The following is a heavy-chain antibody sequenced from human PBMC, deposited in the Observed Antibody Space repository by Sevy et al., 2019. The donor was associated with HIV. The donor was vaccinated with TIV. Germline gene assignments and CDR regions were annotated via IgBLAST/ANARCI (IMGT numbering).Heavy chain of an antibody. V-gene: IGHV4-39*01. CDR1: GGSISSSSYY. D-gene: IGHD3-10*01. CDR2: IYYSGST. J-gene: IGHJ4*02. Sequence: SETLSLTCTVSGGSISSSSYYWGWIRQPPGKGLEWIGGIYYSGSTYYNPSLKSRVTISVDTSKNQFSLKLSSVTAADTAVYYCARRLSRGPTDYWGQGTLVTVSS. CDR3: ARRLSRGPTDY.